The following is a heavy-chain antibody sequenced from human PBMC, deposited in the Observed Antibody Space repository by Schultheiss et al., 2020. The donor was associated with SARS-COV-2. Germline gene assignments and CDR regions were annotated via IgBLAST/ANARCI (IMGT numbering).Heavy chain of an antibody. CDR2: ISSSSSYI. D-gene: IGHD4-23*01. Sequence: GGSLRLSCAASGFTFSSYAMSWVRQAPGKGLEWVSSISSSSSYIYYADSVKGRFTISRDNAKNSLYLQMNSLRAEDTAVYYCARESGNANLDYWGQGTLVTVSS. J-gene: IGHJ4*02. CDR3: ARESGNANLDY. CDR1: GFTFSSYA. V-gene: IGHV3-21*04.